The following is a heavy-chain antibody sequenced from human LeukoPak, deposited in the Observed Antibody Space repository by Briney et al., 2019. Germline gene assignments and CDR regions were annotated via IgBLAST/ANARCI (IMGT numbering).Heavy chain of an antibody. V-gene: IGHV3-23*01. Sequence: GGSLRLSCAASGFTFSSYAMSWVRQAPGKGREWVSAISGSGGSTYYADSVKGRFTISRDNSKNTLYLQMNSLRAEDTAVYYCAKDRGTYCSSTSCLGGDYWGQGTLVTVSS. CDR3: AKDRGTYCSSTSCLGGDY. D-gene: IGHD2-2*01. CDR2: ISGSGGST. CDR1: GFTFSSYA. J-gene: IGHJ4*02.